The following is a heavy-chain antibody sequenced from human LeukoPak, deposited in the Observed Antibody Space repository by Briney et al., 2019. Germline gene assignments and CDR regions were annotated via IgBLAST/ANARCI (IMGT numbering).Heavy chain of an antibody. V-gene: IGHV1-18*01. J-gene: IGHJ4*02. CDR1: GYTFTSYG. CDR2: ISAYNGNT. CDR3: ARDGYYDFWSGSLTYFDY. Sequence: ASVKVSCKASGYTFTSYGISWVRQAPGQGLEWMGWISAYNGNTNYAQKLQGRVTVTTDTSTSTAYMELRSLRSDDTAVYYCARDGYYDFWSGSLTYFDYWGQGTLVTVSS. D-gene: IGHD3-3*01.